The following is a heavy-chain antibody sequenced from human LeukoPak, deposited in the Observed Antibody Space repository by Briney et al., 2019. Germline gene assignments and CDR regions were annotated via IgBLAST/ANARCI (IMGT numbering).Heavy chain of an antibody. Sequence: GGSLRLSCAASGFTFSGYEMNWVRQAPGKGLEWVSYISSSGSSKYYADSVKGRFTISRDNAKNSLYLQMNSLRADDTALYYCARVNGGNYYYFDFWGQGTLVTVSS. CDR2: ISSSGSSK. V-gene: IGHV3-48*03. D-gene: IGHD4/OR15-4a*01. J-gene: IGHJ4*02. CDR1: GFTFSGYE. CDR3: ARVNGGNYYYFDF.